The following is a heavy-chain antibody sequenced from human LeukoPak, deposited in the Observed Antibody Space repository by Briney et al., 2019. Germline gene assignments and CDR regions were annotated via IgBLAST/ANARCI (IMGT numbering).Heavy chain of an antibody. CDR1: GYTFTSYG. CDR3: ARDPTAPDIVVLPAASWFDP. V-gene: IGHV1-18*01. CDR2: ISAYNGNT. D-gene: IGHD2-2*01. Sequence: ASVKVSCKASGYTFTSYGISWVRQAPGQGLEWMGWISAYNGNTNYAQKLQGRVTMTTDTSTSTAYMELSSLRSDDTAVYYCARDPTAPDIVVLPAASWFDPWGQGTLVTVSS. J-gene: IGHJ5*02.